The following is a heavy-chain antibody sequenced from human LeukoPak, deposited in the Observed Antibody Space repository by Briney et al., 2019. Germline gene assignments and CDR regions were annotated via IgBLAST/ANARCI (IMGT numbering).Heavy chain of an antibody. V-gene: IGHV4-38-2*02. CDR2: IYHSGST. Sequence: SETLSLTCTVSGYSISSGYYWGWIRQPPGQGLEWIGSIYHSGSTYYNPSLKSRVTISVDTSKNQFSLKLSSVTAADTAVYYYARDPHPYYDFWSGYLDVWGKGTTVTVSS. CDR3: ARDPHPYYDFWSGYLDV. D-gene: IGHD3-3*01. J-gene: IGHJ6*03. CDR1: GYSISSGYY.